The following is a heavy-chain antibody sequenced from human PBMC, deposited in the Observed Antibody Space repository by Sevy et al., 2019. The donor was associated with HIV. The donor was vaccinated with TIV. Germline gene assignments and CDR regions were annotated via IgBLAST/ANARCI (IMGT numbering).Heavy chain of an antibody. V-gene: IGHV1-18*04. CDR1: GYTFISYR. J-gene: IGHJ5*02. CDR3: ARAIEYYDFWSGYYSKNWFDP. CDR2: ISAYNGNP. D-gene: IGHD3-3*01. Sequence: ASVKVSCKASGYTFISYRISWVRQAPGQGLEWMGWISAYNGNPNYAQKLQGRVTVTTDKSTSTAYMELRSLRSDDTVVYYCARAIEYYDFWSGYYSKNWFDPWGQGTLVTVSS.